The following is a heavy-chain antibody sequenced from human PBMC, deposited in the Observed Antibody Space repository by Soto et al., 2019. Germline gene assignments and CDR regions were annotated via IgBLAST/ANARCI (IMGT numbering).Heavy chain of an antibody. CDR2: IYHSGST. V-gene: IGHV4-30-2*01. CDR3: AAGGGLPRYY. J-gene: IGHJ4*02. Sequence: QLQLQESGSGLVKPSQTLSLTCAVSGGSISSGGYSWSWIRQPPGKGLEWIGYIYHSGSTYYNPSRKRRVTISVDRSNNQFSLKLSSVTAADTAVYSCAAGGGLPRYYWGQGTLVTVSS. D-gene: IGHD1-26*01. CDR1: GGSISSGGYS.